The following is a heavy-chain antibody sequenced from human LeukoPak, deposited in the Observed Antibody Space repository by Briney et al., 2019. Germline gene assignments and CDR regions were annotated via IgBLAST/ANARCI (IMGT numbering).Heavy chain of an antibody. D-gene: IGHD5-12*01. CDR2: INSDGSST. CDR3: ARLYSPYYFDY. V-gene: IGHV3-74*01. Sequence: GGSLRLSCAASGFTFSSYWMHWVRQAPGKGLVWVSRINSDGSSTSYADSVKGRFTISRDNAKNTLYLQVNSLRAEDTAVYYCARLYSPYYFDYWGQGTLVTVSS. CDR1: GFTFSSYW. J-gene: IGHJ4*02.